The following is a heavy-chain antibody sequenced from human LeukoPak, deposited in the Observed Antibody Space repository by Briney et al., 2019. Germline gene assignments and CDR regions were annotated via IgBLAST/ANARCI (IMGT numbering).Heavy chain of an antibody. CDR1: EFNFFSYG. V-gene: IGHV3-74*01. J-gene: IGHJ4*01. Sequence: GGSLRLSCVASEFNFFSYGMQWVRQAPGKGLVWVSRIFADGSTTSYADSVKGRFTISRDNAKNTLYLQMNSLRAEDTAVYYCARELPREVTLDYWGRGTLVTVSP. CDR2: IFADGSTT. CDR3: ARELPREVTLDY. D-gene: IGHD2-21*02.